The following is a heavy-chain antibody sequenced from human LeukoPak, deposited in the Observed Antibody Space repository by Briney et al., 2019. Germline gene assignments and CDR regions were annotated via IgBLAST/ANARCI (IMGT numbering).Heavy chain of an antibody. CDR3: ASHQYTSTWYESYGGFDP. Sequence: ASVKVSCKASGYTFTDYYMHWVRLAPGQGLEWMGWINPNSGGTNYTQNFQGRVTMTRDTSISTAYMELNRLTSDDTAVYYCASHQYTSTWYESYGGFDPWGQGTLVTVSS. CDR1: GYTFTDYY. J-gene: IGHJ5*02. CDR2: INPNSGGT. D-gene: IGHD6-13*01. V-gene: IGHV1-2*02.